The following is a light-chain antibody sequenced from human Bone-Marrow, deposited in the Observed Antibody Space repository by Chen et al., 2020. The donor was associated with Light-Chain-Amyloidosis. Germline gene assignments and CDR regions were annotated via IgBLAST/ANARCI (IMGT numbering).Light chain of an antibody. V-gene: IGLV3-27*01. J-gene: IGLJ3*02. CDR2: KDT. Sequence: SFELTQPSSLSVSPGQTARITCSGDILAKKYARWFQQRPGQAPMLLIFKDTERPSGIPERFSGSSSGTTVTLTISGAQIDDEGDYYCYSATDNYYVFGGGTKLTVL. CDR3: YSATDNYYV. CDR1: ILAKKY.